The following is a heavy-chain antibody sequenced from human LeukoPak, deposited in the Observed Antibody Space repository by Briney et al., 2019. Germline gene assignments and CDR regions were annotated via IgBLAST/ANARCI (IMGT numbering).Heavy chain of an antibody. CDR1: GGSMTSYF. V-gene: IGHV4-59*01. D-gene: IGHD3-3*01. CDR3: ARCHWSDFGIDV. CDR2: VYYTGST. J-gene: IGHJ6*02. Sequence: SETLSLTCTVSGGSMTSYFWSWIRQPPGKGLEWIGYVYYTGSTNYNSSLKSRVTILLDTSKSQFSLKLSSVTAADTAVYYCARCHWSDFGIDVWGQGTTVTVSS.